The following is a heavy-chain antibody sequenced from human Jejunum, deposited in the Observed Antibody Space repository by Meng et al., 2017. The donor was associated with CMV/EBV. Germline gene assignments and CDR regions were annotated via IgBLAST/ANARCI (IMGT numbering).Heavy chain of an antibody. CDR3: ARVGPYYDFWSGFLVGAMDV. Sequence: YWMSWVRQAPGKGLEWVANIKQDGSEEYYLDSVKGRFTISRDNAKNSLYLQMNSLRAEDTAVYYCARVGPYYDFWSGFLVGAMDVWGQGTTVTVSS. V-gene: IGHV3-7*01. D-gene: IGHD3-3*01. J-gene: IGHJ6*02. CDR2: IKQDGSEE. CDR1: YW.